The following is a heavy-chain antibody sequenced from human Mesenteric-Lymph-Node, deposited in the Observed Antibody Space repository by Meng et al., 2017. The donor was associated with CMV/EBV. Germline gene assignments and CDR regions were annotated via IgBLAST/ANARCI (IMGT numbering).Heavy chain of an antibody. Sequence: SETLSLTCTVSGGSISSSSYYWGWIRQPPGKGLEWIGSIYYSGSTYYNPSLKSRVTISVDTSKSQFSLKLSSVTAADTAIYYCARDNRYYSTSYYYYGMDVWGQGTTVTVSS. CDR2: IYYSGST. CDR1: GGSISSSSYY. D-gene: IGHD3-16*01. CDR3: ARDNRYYSTSYYYYGMDV. V-gene: IGHV4-39*07. J-gene: IGHJ6*02.